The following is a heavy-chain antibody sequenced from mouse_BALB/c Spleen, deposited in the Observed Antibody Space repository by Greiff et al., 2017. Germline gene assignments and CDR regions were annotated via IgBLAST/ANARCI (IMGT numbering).Heavy chain of an antibody. CDR3: ARSPVGLDY. CDR2: IYPGDGDT. J-gene: IGHJ2*01. D-gene: IGHD3-3*01. V-gene: IGHV1-82*01. Sequence: VQLQQSGPELVKPGASVKISCKASGYAFSSSWMNWVKQRPGQGLEWIGRIYPGDGDTNYNGKFKGKATLTADKSSSTAYMQLSSLTSVDSAVYFCARSPVGLDYWGQGTTLTVSS. CDR1: GYAFSSSW.